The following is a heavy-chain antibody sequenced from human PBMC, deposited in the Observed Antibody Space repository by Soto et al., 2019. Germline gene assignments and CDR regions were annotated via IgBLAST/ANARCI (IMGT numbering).Heavy chain of an antibody. D-gene: IGHD6-19*01. CDR1: GFTFCNYA. Sequence: LRLSCAASGFTFCNYAMNWIRQAPGKGLEWLSSISANGRNAYYADSVKGRFTISRDRSKKTLYLQLDSLRVEGTAVYYCVRDGSSGWYFDSWGQGTLVTVSS. CDR2: ISANGRNA. J-gene: IGHJ4*02. CDR3: VRDGSSGWYFDS. V-gene: IGHV3-23*01.